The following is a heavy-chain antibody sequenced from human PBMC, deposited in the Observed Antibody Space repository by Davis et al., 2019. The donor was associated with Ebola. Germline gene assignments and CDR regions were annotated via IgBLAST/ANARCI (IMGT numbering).Heavy chain of an antibody. CDR1: GGSISSYY. V-gene: IGHV4-59*01. Sequence: SETLSLTCTVSGGSISSYYWSWIRQPPGKGLEWIGYIYYSGSTNYNPSLKSRVTISVDTSKNQFSLKLSSVTAADTAVYYCARLAVAGLYGMDVWGQGTTVTVSS. J-gene: IGHJ6*02. CDR2: IYYSGST. CDR3: ARLAVAGLYGMDV. D-gene: IGHD6-19*01.